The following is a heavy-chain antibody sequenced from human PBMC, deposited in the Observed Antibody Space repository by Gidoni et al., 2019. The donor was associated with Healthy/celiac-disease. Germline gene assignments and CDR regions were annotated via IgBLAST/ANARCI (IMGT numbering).Heavy chain of an antibody. J-gene: IGHJ5*02. Sequence: EVQLLESGGGLVQPGGSLRLSCAAPGFPLSSYAMSWVRQARGKGLECVSAISGRGGSTYYSYSVKGQFTISRDNSKNTLYLQMNSLRAEDTAVYYCAKDRKRITMVQGVIGGWFDPWGQGTLVTVSS. D-gene: IGHD3-10*01. V-gene: IGHV3-23*01. CDR2: ISGRGGST. CDR3: AKDRKRITMVQGVIGGWFDP. CDR1: GFPLSSYA.